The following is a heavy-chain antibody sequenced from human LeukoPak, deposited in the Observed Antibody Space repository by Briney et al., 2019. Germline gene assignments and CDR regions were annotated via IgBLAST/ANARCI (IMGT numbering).Heavy chain of an antibody. J-gene: IGHJ6*03. D-gene: IGHD6-19*01. CDR3: ARPTSSGWYKGYYYYYYMDV. CDR1: GFTVNSIY. Sequence: GGSLRLSCAASGFTVNSIYMSWVRQAPGKGLEWVSVIYSGGSTYYADSVKGRFTISRDNSKNTLYLQMNSLRVEDTAVYYCARPTSSGWYKGYYYYYYMDVWGKGTTVTVSS. V-gene: IGHV3-66*04. CDR2: IYSGGST.